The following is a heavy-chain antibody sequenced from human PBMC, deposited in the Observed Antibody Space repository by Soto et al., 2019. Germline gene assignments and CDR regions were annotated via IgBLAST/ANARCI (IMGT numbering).Heavy chain of an antibody. Sequence: ASVKVSCKAPGDTFTSYYMHWVRQAPGHGLEWMGVINPNGGSTRFAQKFQGRVTMTSDTSTSTVYMELRGLTSEDTAVYYCARSNYGGDDYFQYGLDVWGQGTTVTVSS. CDR1: GDTFTSYY. D-gene: IGHD2-21*02. J-gene: IGHJ6*02. V-gene: IGHV1-46*01. CDR3: ARSNYGGDDYFQYGLDV. CDR2: INPNGGST.